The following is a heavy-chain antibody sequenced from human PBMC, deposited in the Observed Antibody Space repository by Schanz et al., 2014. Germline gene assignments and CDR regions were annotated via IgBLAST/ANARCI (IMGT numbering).Heavy chain of an antibody. Sequence: QVQLVESGGGLVKPGGSLRLSCSASGFTFSDYFMTWIRQAPGKGLEWLSYISSSGTSTYYADSVKGRFTISRDNAENSLYLQMSSLRAEDTAVYYCASSSYRLLSYYYAMDVWGQGTTVTVSS. CDR1: GFTFSDYF. D-gene: IGHD1-26*01. J-gene: IGHJ6*02. CDR2: ISSSGTST. V-gene: IGHV3-11*01. CDR3: ASSSYRLLSYYYAMDV.